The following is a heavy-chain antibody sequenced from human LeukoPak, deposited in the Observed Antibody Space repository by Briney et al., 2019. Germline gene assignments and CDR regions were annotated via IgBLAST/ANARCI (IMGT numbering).Heavy chain of an antibody. V-gene: IGHV3-9*01. CDR1: GFTFDDYA. CDR3: ARGDALAAAGLRGYFDY. CDR2: ISWNSGSI. Sequence: GGSLRLSCAASGFTFDDYAMHWVRQAPGKGLEWVSGISWNSGSIGYADSVKGRFTISRDNAKNSLYLQMNSLRAEDTAVYYCARGDALAAAGLRGYFDYWGQGTLVTVSS. J-gene: IGHJ4*02. D-gene: IGHD6-13*01.